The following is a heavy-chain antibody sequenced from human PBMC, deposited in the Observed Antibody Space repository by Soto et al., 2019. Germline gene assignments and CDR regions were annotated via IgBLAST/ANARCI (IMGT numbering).Heavy chain of an antibody. CDR3: AREWTAQGYYSSGSSYGMDV. CDR2: IYYRGST. Sequence: PSDTLSHTYTISGGSISSGDYYLSWIRQPPGKGLEWIGYIYYRGSTYYNPSLKSRVTISVDTSKNQCFLKLSCVTAADTAVYYCAREWTAQGYYSSGSSYGMDVWGQATTVTVSS. D-gene: IGHD3-10*01. V-gene: IGHV4-30-4*02. CDR1: GGSISSGDYY. J-gene: IGHJ6*02.